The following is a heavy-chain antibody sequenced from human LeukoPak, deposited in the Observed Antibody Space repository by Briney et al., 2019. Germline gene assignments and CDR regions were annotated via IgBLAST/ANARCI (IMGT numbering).Heavy chain of an antibody. CDR2: IYYSGST. CDR3: ARDGCSSTSCYTMGWFDP. D-gene: IGHD2-2*02. CDR1: GGSISSYY. Sequence: PSQTLPLTCTVSGGSISSYYWSWIRQPPGKGLEWIGYIYYSGSTNYNPSLKSRVTISVDTSKNQFSLKLSSVTAADTAVYYCARDGCSSTSCYTMGWFDPWGQGTLVTVSS. V-gene: IGHV4-59*01. J-gene: IGHJ5*02.